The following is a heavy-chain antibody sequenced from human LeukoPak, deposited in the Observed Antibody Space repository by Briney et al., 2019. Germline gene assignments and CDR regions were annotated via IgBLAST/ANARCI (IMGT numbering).Heavy chain of an antibody. J-gene: IGHJ6*03. V-gene: IGHV4-34*12. CDR2: IIHSGST. Sequence: SETLSLTCDVYGGSFSGHYWSWIRQFPGKGLEWIGEIIHSGSTNYNPSLKSRVTISVDTSKNQFSLKLRSMTAADTAVYYCARVLYYYYYHMDVWGKGTTVTVSS. CDR3: ARVLYYYYYHMDV. CDR1: GGSFSGHY.